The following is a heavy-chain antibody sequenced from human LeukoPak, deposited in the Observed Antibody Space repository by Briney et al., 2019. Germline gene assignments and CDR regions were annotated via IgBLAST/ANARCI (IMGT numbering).Heavy chain of an antibody. CDR1: GFTFSSYA. Sequence: GGSLRLSCAASGFTFSSYAMSWVRQAPGKGLEWVSAISACDGSTYYADCVKGRFTISRDSSEPTLYLQMKSLRAEDTAVYYCAKGRRDGYNYDYWGQGTPVTVSS. V-gene: IGHV3-23*01. D-gene: IGHD5-24*01. CDR3: AKGRRDGYNYDY. J-gene: IGHJ4*02. CDR2: ISACDGST.